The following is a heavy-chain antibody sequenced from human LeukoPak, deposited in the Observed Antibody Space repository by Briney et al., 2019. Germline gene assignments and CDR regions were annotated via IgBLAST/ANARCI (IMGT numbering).Heavy chain of an antibody. V-gene: IGHV3-11*01. D-gene: IGHD6-19*01. CDR3: ARETVAGTFDY. CDR2: ISGNGHIK. J-gene: IGHJ4*02. Sequence: GGSLSLSCAASRFSFSEYYMSWIRQAPGKGLEWVSDISGNGHIKSYADSVKGRFTISRDNTKKSLHLQMNSLRAEDTAVYYCARETVAGTFDYWGQGALVSVSS. CDR1: RFSFSEYY.